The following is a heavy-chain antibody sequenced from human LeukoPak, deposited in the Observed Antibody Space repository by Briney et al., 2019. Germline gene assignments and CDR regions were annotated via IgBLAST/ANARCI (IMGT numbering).Heavy chain of an antibody. J-gene: IGHJ3*02. V-gene: IGHV3-11*01. Sequence: PGGSLRLSCAASGFTFSDYYMSWIRQAPGKGLEWVSYISSSGGTIYYADSVKGRFTISRDSAKNSLYLQMNSLRAEDTAVYYCARDCTAPMLFDIWGQGTMVTASS. D-gene: IGHD2-8*01. CDR1: GFTFSDYY. CDR3: ARDCTAPMLFDI. CDR2: ISSSGGTI.